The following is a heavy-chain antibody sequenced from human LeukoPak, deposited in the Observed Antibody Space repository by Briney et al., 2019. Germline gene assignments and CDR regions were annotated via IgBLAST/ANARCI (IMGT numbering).Heavy chain of an antibody. CDR2: ISGSSDSL. CDR3: GKSRISFSGQIDL. Sequence: GSLRLSCVASGFTFSTYGMTWVRQAPGKALEWVSYISGSSDSLKYAESVKGRFTSSRDSAKNSLYLEMNSLRAEDTAVYYCGKSRISFSGQIDLWGQGTLVIVSS. V-gene: IGHV3-48*04. J-gene: IGHJ5*02. CDR1: GFTFSTYG. D-gene: IGHD5-12*01.